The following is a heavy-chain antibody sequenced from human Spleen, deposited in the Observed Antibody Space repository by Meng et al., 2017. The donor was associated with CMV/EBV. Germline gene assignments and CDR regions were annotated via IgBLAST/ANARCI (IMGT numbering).Heavy chain of an antibody. V-gene: IGHV3-30-3*01. J-gene: IGHJ4*02. CDR2: LSYDGSNR. CDR3: ARDRKGYSSSSSLDY. CDR1: GFSFSDHI. Sequence: GESLKISCAASGFSFSDHIMNWVRQAPGKGLEWVAVLSYDGSNRYYPDSVKGRFTISRDNSKNTLYLQMKSLRAEDTAVYYCARDRKGYSSSSSLDYWGQGTLVTVSS. D-gene: IGHD6-6*01.